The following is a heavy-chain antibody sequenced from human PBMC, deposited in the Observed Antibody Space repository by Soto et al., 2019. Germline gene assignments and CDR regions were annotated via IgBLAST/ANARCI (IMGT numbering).Heavy chain of an antibody. J-gene: IGHJ4*02. D-gene: IGHD5-12*01. CDR2: IYHSGGT. CDR3: ARERGSGYDRTYYFDY. V-gene: IGHV4-30-2*01. Sequence: SETLSLTCAVSGGSISSGGYSWSWIRQPPGKGLEWIGYIYHSGGTYYNPSLKSRVTISVGRSKNQFSLKLSSVTAADTAVYYCARERGSGYDRTYYFDYWGQGTLVTVSA. CDR1: GGSISSGGYS.